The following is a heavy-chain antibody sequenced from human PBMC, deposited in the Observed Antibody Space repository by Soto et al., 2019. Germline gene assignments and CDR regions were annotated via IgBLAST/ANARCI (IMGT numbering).Heavy chain of an antibody. CDR2: IYYSGST. Sequence: PSETLSLTCTVSGGSISSYYWSWIRQPPGKGLEWIGYIYYSGSTNYNPSLKSRVTISVDTSKNQFSLKLSSVTAADTAVYYCARGYSGYDSGYSSGWYDYWGQGTLVTVS. J-gene: IGHJ4*02. CDR1: GGSISSYY. V-gene: IGHV4-59*01. D-gene: IGHD6-19*01. CDR3: ARGYSGYDSGYSSGWYDY.